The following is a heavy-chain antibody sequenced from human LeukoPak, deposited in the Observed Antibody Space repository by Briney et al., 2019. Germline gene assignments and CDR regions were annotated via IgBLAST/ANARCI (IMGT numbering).Heavy chain of an antibody. Sequence: PSETLSLTCAVYGGSFSGYYWSWIRQPPGKGLEWIGEINHSGSTNYNPSLKSRVTISVDTSKNQFSLKLSSVTAADTAVYYCARGSELTKNWFDPWGQGTLVTVSS. CDR3: ARGSELTKNWFDP. J-gene: IGHJ5*02. D-gene: IGHD4-11*01. CDR2: INHSGST. CDR1: GGSFSGYY. V-gene: IGHV4-34*01.